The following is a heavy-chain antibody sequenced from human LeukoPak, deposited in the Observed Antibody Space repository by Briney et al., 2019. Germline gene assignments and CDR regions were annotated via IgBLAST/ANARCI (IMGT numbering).Heavy chain of an antibody. V-gene: IGHV3-49*04. CDR1: GFTFGDYA. CDR2: IRSKAYGGTT. CDR3: TRGSSSSYYYYMDV. J-gene: IGHJ6*03. D-gene: IGHD6-13*01. Sequence: PGGSLRLSCTASGFTFGDYAMSWVRQAPGKGLEWVGFIRSKAYGGTTEYAASVKGRFTISRDDSKSIAYLQMNSLKTEDTAVYYCTRGSSSSYYYYMDVWGKGTTVTVSS.